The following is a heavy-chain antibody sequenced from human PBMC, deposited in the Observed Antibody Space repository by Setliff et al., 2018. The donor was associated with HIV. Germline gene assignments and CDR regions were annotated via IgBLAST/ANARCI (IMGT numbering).Heavy chain of an antibody. D-gene: IGHD2-2*01. CDR2: IYHSGIV. Sequence: PSETLSLTCAVYGAPFNGYYWAWIRQSPAKGLEWIGEIYHSGIVNYNLSLQSRVTISTDTSKNQFSLRLNSVTVADTAVYYCARVRLRVPPSIFDYWGMGSLVTVSS. J-gene: IGHJ4*02. V-gene: IGHV4-34*01. CDR3: ARVRLRVPPSIFDY. CDR1: GAPFNGYY.